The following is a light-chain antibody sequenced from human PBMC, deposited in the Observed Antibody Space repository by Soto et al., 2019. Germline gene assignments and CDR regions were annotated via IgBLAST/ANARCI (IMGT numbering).Light chain of an antibody. J-gene: IGKJ1*01. CDR1: QSISSY. CDR2: AAS. V-gene: IGKV1-39*01. CDR3: QQCYSTPWA. Sequence: DIQMTQSPSSLSASVGDRVTITCRASQSISSYLNWYQQKPGKAPKLLIYAASSLQSGVPSRFSGSGSGSSFSRTISSLEPEDFETVYCQQCYSTPWAFGQGTVVESK.